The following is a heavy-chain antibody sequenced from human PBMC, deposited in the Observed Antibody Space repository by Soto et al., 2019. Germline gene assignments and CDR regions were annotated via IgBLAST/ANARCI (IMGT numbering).Heavy chain of an antibody. J-gene: IGHJ4*02. CDR2: INAGNGNT. D-gene: IGHD2-21*02. CDR1: GYTFTSDA. CDR3: ARAWVVVTAPDY. Sequence: QVQLVQSGAEEKKPGASVKVSCKASGYTFTSDAMHGVRQAPGQRLEWMGWINAGNGNTKYSQKFQGRVTITRDTSASTAYMELSSLRSEDTAVYYCARAWVVVTAPDYWGQGTLVTVSS. V-gene: IGHV1-3*05.